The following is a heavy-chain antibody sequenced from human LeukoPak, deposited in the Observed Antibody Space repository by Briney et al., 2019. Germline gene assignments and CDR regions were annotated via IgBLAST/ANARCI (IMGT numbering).Heavy chain of an antibody. CDR3: ARGGRDGYSANY. Sequence: PSETLSLTCTVSGGSISSSSYYWGWIRQPPGKGLEWIGSIYYSGSTYYNPSLKSRVTISVDTSKNQFSLKLSSVTAADTAVYYCARGGRDGYSANYWGQGTLVTVSS. CDR1: GGSISSSSYY. D-gene: IGHD5-24*01. V-gene: IGHV4-39*01. J-gene: IGHJ4*02. CDR2: IYYSGST.